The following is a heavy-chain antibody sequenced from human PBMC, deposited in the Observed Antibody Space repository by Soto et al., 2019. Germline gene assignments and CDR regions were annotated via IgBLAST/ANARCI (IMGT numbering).Heavy chain of an antibody. Sequence: EVQLVESGGGLVQPGGSLRLSCAASGLIFSDYHMDWVRQAPGKGLEWVGRIRRKANSYTTEYAASVKGRLTISRGDSKNALYLQMNSLKTEDTAVYYCAMLGGWSGGSNDMDVWGQGTTVTVSS. CDR1: GLIFSDYH. V-gene: IGHV3-72*01. D-gene: IGHD6-19*01. CDR3: AMLGGWSGGSNDMDV. CDR2: IRRKANSYTT. J-gene: IGHJ6*02.